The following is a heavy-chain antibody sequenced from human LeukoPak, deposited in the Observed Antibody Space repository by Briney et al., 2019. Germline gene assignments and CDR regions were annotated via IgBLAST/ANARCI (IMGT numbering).Heavy chain of an antibody. CDR2: VWYDGNNK. V-gene: IGHV3-33*01. D-gene: IGHD1-1*01. CDR1: GFHFSSYG. Sequence: GGSLRLSCAASGFHFSSYGMHWVRQAPGKGLEWVAVVWYDGNNKYYADSVKGRFTISRDNSKNTLYLQMSSLRAEDTAVYYCARDSPPTGYTLDYWGQGTLVTVSS. J-gene: IGHJ4*02. CDR3: ARDSPPTGYTLDY.